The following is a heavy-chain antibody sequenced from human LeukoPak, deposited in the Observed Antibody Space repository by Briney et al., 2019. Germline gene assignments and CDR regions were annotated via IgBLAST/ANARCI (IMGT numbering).Heavy chain of an antibody. V-gene: IGHV1-8*01. CDR1: GYTFTSYD. CDR2: MNPNSGNT. J-gene: IGHJ5*02. D-gene: IGHD5-18*01. CDR3: ARGVTYNWFDP. Sequence: ASVKVSCTSSGYTFTSYDINWVRQATGPGLEWMGWMNPNSGNTGYAQKFQGRVTMTRNTSISTAYMELSSLRSEDTAVYYCARGVTYNWFDPWGQGTLVTVSS.